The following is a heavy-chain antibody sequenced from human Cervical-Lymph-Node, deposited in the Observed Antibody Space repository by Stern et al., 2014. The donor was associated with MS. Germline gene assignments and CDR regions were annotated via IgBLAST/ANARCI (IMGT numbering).Heavy chain of an antibody. CDR2: LYWDDDK. CDR3: AHSRVKYCRGGTCYSSLFDY. V-gene: IGHV2-5*02. Sequence: QITLKESGPTLVKPTQTVTLTCTLSGFSVATAGVGVGWIRQPPGKALEWLGPLYWDDDKLYSPSLKNRLTIIKDTSKNQVVLTMTNVDPVDTATYYCAHSRVKYCRGGTCYSSLFDYWGQGTLVTVSS. CDR1: GFSVATAGVG. D-gene: IGHD2-15*01. J-gene: IGHJ4*02.